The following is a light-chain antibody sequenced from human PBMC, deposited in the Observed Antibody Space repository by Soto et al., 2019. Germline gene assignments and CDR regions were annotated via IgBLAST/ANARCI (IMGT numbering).Light chain of an antibody. CDR3: QQTYSSPQT. V-gene: IGKV1-39*01. CDR2: AAS. J-gene: IGKJ1*01. CDR1: QTVSIY. Sequence: DIQMTQSPSSLSASVADRVTITCRASQTVSIYLNWYRQKPGKAPELLIFAASDLQSGVPSRFSGSGSGTDFTLTISSLQPEDFATYYCQQTYSSPQTCGQGTKVDIK.